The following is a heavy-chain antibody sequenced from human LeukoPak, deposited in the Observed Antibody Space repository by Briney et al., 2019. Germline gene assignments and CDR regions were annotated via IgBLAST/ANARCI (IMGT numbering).Heavy chain of an antibody. V-gene: IGHV1-69*02. CDR1: GGTFSSYT. D-gene: IGHD3-9*01. CDR3: ARARGQPTPHHDILTGHFDY. J-gene: IGHJ4*02. CDR2: IIPILGIA. Sequence: VASVKVSCKASGGTFSSYTISWVRQAPGQGLEWMGRIIPILGIANYAQKFQGRVTITADKSTSTAYMELSSLRSEDTAVYYCARARGQPTPHHDILTGHFDYWGQGTLVTVSS.